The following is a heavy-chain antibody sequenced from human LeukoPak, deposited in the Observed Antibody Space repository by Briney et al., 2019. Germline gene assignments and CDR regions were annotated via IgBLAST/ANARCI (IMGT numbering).Heavy chain of an antibody. CDR2: IKQDGSEK. J-gene: IGHJ4*02. D-gene: IGHD6-13*01. Sequence: GGSLRLSCAASGFIFSTYWMSWVRQAPGKGLEWVASIKQDGSEKYYVDSVKGRFTISRDNAKKSLYLQMHSLRAEDTAVYYCANFIAAAPTGVFDYWGQGTLVTVSS. CDR1: GFIFSTYW. V-gene: IGHV3-7*01. CDR3: ANFIAAAPTGVFDY.